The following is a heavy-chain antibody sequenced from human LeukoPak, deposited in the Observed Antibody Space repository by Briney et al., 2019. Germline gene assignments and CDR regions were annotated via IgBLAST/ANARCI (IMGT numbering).Heavy chain of an antibody. CDR3: AKDHDYSNLYYFDY. CDR1: GFTFSSYA. D-gene: IGHD4-11*01. CDR2: ISGSGGST. Sequence: GGSLRLSCAASGFTFSSYAMSWVRQAPGKGLEWVSAISGSGGSTYYTDSVKGRFTISRDNSKNTLYLQMNSLRAEDTAVYYCAKDHDYSNLYYFDYWGQGTLVTVSS. V-gene: IGHV3-23*01. J-gene: IGHJ4*02.